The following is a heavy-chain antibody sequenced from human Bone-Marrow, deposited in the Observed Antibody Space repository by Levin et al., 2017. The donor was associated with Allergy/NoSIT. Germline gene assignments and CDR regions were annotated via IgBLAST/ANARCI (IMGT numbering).Heavy chain of an antibody. D-gene: IGHD6-19*01. CDR1: GGSISSSSYY. CDR2: IYYSGST. V-gene: IGHV4-39*07. CDR3: ARVAVAGHDAFDI. Sequence: SETLSLTCTVSGGSISSSSYYWGWIRQPPGTGLEWIGSIYYSGSTYYNPSLKSRVTISVDTSKNQFSLKLSSVTAADTAVYYCARVAVAGHDAFDIWGQGTMVTVSS. J-gene: IGHJ3*02.